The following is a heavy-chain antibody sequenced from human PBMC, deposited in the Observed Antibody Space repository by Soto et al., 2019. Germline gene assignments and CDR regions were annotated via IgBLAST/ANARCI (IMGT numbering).Heavy chain of an antibody. V-gene: IGHV3-53*04. Sequence: GGGLVQPGGSLRLSCVASGIPVSSNYMTWVRQAPGKGLEWVSVLHSGGDTYYANSVKGRFTISRHDSTNTLFLQMNSLTAEDTAVYYCARDGPYYYASRMDVWGQGTTVTVSS. CDR2: LHSGGDT. CDR1: GIPVSSNY. D-gene: IGHD3-10*01. J-gene: IGHJ6*02. CDR3: ARDGPYYYASRMDV.